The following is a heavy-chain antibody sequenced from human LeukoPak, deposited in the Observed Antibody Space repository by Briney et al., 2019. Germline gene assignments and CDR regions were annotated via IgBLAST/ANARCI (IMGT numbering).Heavy chain of an antibody. Sequence: SVKVSCKASGGTFSSYAISWVRQAPGQGLEWMGRIIPIFGIANYAQKFQGRVTITADKPTSTAYMELSSLRSEDTAVYYCARAAYDYGDPILHFDYWGQGTLVTVSS. D-gene: IGHD4-17*01. CDR1: GGTFSSYA. CDR3: ARAAYDYGDPILHFDY. V-gene: IGHV1-69*04. J-gene: IGHJ4*02. CDR2: IIPIFGIA.